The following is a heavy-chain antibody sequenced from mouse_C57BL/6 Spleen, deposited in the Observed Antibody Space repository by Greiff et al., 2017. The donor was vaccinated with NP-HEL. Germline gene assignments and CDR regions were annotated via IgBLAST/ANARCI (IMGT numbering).Heavy chain of an antibody. CDR2: ISSGSSTI. J-gene: IGHJ3*01. CDR1: GFTFSDYG. Sequence: EVQVVESGGGLVKPGGSLKLSCAASGFTFSDYGMHWVRQAPEKGLEWVAYISSGSSTIYYADTVKGRFTISRDNAKNTLFLQMTSLRSEDTAMYYCARNDYGPWFAYWGQGTLVTVSA. CDR3: ARNDYGPWFAY. D-gene: IGHD2-4*01. V-gene: IGHV5-17*01.